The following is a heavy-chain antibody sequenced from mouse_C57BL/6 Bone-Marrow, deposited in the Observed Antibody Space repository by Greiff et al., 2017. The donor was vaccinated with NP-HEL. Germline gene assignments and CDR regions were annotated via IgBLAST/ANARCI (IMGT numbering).Heavy chain of an antibody. J-gene: IGHJ3*01. Sequence: DVQLQESGGGLVKPGGSLKLSCAASGFTFSSYAMSWVRQTPEKRLEWVATISDGGSYTYYPDNVKGRFTISRDNAKNNLYLQMSHLKSEDTAMYYCARDNGSSPAWFAYWGQGTLVTVSA. CDR1: GFTFSSYA. V-gene: IGHV5-4*01. CDR3: ARDNGSSPAWFAY. D-gene: IGHD1-1*01. CDR2: ISDGGSYT.